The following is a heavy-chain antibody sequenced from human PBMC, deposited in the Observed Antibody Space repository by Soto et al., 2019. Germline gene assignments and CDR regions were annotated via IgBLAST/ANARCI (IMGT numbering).Heavy chain of an antibody. D-gene: IGHD7-27*01. V-gene: IGHV3-64D*06. Sequence: GGSLRLSCSASGFPFSSYAIHWVRQAPGKGLEYVSAISSNGGSTFYADSVKGRFTISRDNSKNTLYLQMSSLRAEDTAVYYCVKISLIGDHDYWGQGTLVTVSS. CDR3: VKISLIGDHDY. CDR1: GFPFSSYA. CDR2: ISSNGGST. J-gene: IGHJ4*02.